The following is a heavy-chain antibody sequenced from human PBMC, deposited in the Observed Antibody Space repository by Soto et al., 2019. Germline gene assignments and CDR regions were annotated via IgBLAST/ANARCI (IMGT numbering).Heavy chain of an antibody. CDR1: GDTFSNFA. J-gene: IGHJ6*02. Sequence: QMRLVQSGAEVKKPGSSVKVSCKASGDTFSNFAFSWVRRAPGQGLEWMGGINPMFIEPDYAQKFRDRITIVADESTSTVYLEQRSLRSDDTGVYFCSRDPHSTCWGSHAFYRMDVWGQGTTVTVTS. CDR3: SRDPHSTCWGSHAFYRMDV. CDR2: INPMFIEP. V-gene: IGHV1-69*01. D-gene: IGHD7-27*01.